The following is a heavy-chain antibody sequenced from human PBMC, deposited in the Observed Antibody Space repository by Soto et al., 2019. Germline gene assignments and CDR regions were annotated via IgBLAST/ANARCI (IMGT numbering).Heavy chain of an antibody. J-gene: IGHJ4*02. D-gene: IGHD2-2*01. V-gene: IGHV4-31*03. CDR1: GGSISSGGYY. CDR3: ARSSTSANYFDY. CDR2: IYYSGST. Sequence: QVQLQESGPGLVKPSQTLSLTCTVSGGSISSGGYYWSWIRQHPGKGLEWIGYIYYSGSTYYNPSLTSRVTISVDTSKNRFPLKLSSVTAADTAVYYCARSSTSANYFDYWGQGTLVTVSS.